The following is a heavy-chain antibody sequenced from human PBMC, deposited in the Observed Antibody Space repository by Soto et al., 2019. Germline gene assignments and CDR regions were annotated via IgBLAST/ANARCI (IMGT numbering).Heavy chain of an antibody. D-gene: IGHD3-22*01. CDR2: IYSGSST. J-gene: IGHJ4*02. V-gene: IGHV3-66*01. CDR1: GFTVSSNY. CDR3: AREAPYDPDYYDSSGYFDY. Sequence: GGSLRLSCAASGFTVSSNYMSWVRQAPGKGLEWVSVIYSGSSTYYADSVKGRFTISRDNSKNTLYLQMNSLRAEDTAVYYCAREAPYDPDYYDSSGYFDYWGQGTLVTVSS.